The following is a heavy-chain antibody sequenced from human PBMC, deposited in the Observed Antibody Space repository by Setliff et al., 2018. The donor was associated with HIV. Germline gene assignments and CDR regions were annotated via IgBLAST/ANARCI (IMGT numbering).Heavy chain of an antibody. V-gene: IGHV1-69*13. Sequence: ASVKVSCKASGGTLSSYAISWVRQAPGQGLEWMGGIIPIFGTANYAQKFQGRVTITADESTSTAYMELSSLRSEDTAVYYCARGGDILVVSAAPDYWGQGTLVTVSS. D-gene: IGHD2-2*01. CDR3: ARGGDILVVSAAPDY. CDR2: IIPIFGTA. CDR1: GGTLSSYA. J-gene: IGHJ4*02.